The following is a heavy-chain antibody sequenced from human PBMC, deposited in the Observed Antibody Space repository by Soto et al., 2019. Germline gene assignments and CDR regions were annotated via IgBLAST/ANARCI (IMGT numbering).Heavy chain of an antibody. Sequence: QLVESGGGLVQPGRSLRLSCAASGFTFDDYAMHWVRQAPGKGLEWVSGISWSGDNMAYADSVKGRFITSRDNVKNSLYLQMNSLRVQHTALYHCVKVSYSSLTTLGSAFDVWGQGTMVTVS. CDR2: ISWSGDNM. V-gene: IGHV3-9*01. D-gene: IGHD4-4*01. J-gene: IGHJ3*01. CDR1: GFTFDDYA. CDR3: VKVSYSSLTTLGSAFDV.